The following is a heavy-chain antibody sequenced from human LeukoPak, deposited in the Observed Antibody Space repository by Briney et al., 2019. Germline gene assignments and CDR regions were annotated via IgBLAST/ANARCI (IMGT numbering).Heavy chain of an antibody. J-gene: IGHJ6*03. CDR3: AKTKTPLEWLQYYYMDV. Sequence: GGSLRLSCAALGFTFSSYAMSWVRQAPVKGLEWVSGISGSGGSTYYADSVKGRFTISRDNSKNTLYLQMNSLRAEDTAVYYCAKTKTPLEWLQYYYMDVWGKGTTVTVSS. CDR1: GFTFSSYA. CDR2: ISGSGGST. V-gene: IGHV3-23*01. D-gene: IGHD3-3*01.